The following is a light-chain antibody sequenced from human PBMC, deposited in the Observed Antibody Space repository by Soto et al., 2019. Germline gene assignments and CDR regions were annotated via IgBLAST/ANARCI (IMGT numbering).Light chain of an antibody. J-gene: IGKJ1*01. Sequence: DIQMTRSPSTLSASVRDRVSFTCRASHYISMWLAWYQQRPGEAPSLLITDASTLQSGVASRFSGSGSGTEFTLIISGLLHDDSVTYYCQQYNNTNTPWMFGQGTKVDIK. CDR2: DAS. CDR3: QQYNNTNTPWM. CDR1: HYISMW. V-gene: IGKV1-5*01.